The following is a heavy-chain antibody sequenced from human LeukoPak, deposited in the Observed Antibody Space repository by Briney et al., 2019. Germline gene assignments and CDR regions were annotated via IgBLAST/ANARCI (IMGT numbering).Heavy chain of an antibody. D-gene: IGHD6-19*01. CDR3: ARDRGQWLVMDFDF. V-gene: IGHV3-33*01. CDR1: GFTFSSYV. CDR2: IWFDGSNT. J-gene: IGHJ4*02. Sequence: GRSLRLSCAASGFTFSSYVMHWVRQAPGKGLEWVSVIWFDGSNTYYADSVKGRFTISRDNSKNTLYLQMNSLRAEDTAVYYCARDRGQWLVMDFDFGGGGPLVTVS.